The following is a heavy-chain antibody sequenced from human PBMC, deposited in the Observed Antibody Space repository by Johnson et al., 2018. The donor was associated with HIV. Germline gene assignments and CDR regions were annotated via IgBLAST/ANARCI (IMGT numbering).Heavy chain of an antibody. V-gene: IGHV3-66*01. CDR2: IYSGGSI. J-gene: IGHJ3*02. CDR3: ARDDLAFDI. CDR1: GFTVSSNY. Sequence: EVQLVESGGGVVQPGGSLRLSCAASGFTVSSNYMSWVRQAPGKGLEWVSVIYSGGSIGYADSVKGRFTISRDNAKNSLYLQMNSLRAEDTAVYYCARDDLAFDIWGQGTMVTVSS. D-gene: IGHD3/OR15-3a*01.